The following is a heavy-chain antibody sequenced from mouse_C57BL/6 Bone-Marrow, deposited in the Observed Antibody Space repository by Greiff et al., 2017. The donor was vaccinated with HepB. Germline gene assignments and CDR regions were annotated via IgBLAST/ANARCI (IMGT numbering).Heavy chain of an antibody. CDR2: SRNKANDYTT. D-gene: IGHD6-1*01. Sequence: EVQGVESGGGLVQSGRSLRLSCATSGFTFSDFYMEWVRQAPGKGLEWIAASRNKANDYTTEYSASVKGRFIVSRDTSQSILYLQMNALRAEDTAIYYCARDYPLYYAMDYWGQGTSVTVSS. V-gene: IGHV7-1*01. CDR1: GFTFSDFY. CDR3: ARDYPLYYAMDY. J-gene: IGHJ4*01.